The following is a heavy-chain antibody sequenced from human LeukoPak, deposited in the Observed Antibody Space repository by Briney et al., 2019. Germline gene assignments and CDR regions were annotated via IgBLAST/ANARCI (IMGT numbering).Heavy chain of an antibody. J-gene: IGHJ4*02. Sequence: GGSLRLSCAASGFTFSDYYMSWIRQAPGKGLEWVSVIYSGCSTYYADSVKGRFTISRDNSKNTLYLQMNSLRAEDTAVYYCARIYYYDSSGYYGSGFDYWGQGTLVTVSS. V-gene: IGHV3-53*01. CDR1: GFTFSDYY. CDR3: ARIYYYDSSGYYGSGFDY. CDR2: IYSGCST. D-gene: IGHD3-22*01.